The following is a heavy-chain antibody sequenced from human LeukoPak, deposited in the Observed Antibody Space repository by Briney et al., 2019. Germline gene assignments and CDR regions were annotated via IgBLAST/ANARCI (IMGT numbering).Heavy chain of an antibody. CDR1: GFTFSSYW. Sequence: GGSLRLSCAASGFTFSSYWMSWVRQAPGKGLEWVSAISGSGGSTYYADSVKGRFTISRDNSKNTLYLQMNSLRAEDTAVYYCAKVLRDYGDYVSDWYFDLWGRGTLVTVSS. D-gene: IGHD4-17*01. J-gene: IGHJ2*01. CDR2: ISGSGGST. V-gene: IGHV3-23*01. CDR3: AKVLRDYGDYVSDWYFDL.